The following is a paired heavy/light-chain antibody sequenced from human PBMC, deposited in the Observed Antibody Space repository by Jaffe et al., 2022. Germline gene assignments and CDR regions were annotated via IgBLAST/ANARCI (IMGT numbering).Light chain of an antibody. CDR1: QGISSA. CDR3: QQFNSYPLSIT. V-gene: IGKV1-13*02. J-gene: IGKJ5*01. CDR2: DAS. Sequence: AIQLTQSPSSLSASVGDRVTITCRASQGISSALAWYQQKPGKAPKLLIYDASSLESGVPSRFSGSGSGTDFTLTISSLQPEDFATYYCQQFNSYPLSITFGQGTRLEIK.
Heavy chain of an antibody. J-gene: IGHJ5*02. Sequence: EVQLLESGGGLVQPGGSLRLSCAASGFTFSSYAMSWVRQAPGKGLEWVSAISGSGGSTYYADSVKGRFTISRDNSKNTLYLQMNSLRAEDTAVYYCAKIYGARVAATRGGWFDPWGQGTLVTVSS. CDR2: ISGSGGST. CDR1: GFTFSSYA. V-gene: IGHV3-23*01. CDR3: AKIYGARVAATRGGWFDP. D-gene: IGHD2-15*01.